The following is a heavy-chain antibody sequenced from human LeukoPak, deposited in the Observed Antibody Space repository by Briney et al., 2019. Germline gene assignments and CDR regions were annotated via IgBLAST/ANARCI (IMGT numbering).Heavy chain of an antibody. CDR1: GGSISSYY. CDR3: AREAPLGYYYYGMDV. V-gene: IGHV4-59*01. CDR2: IYYSGST. Sequence: ASETLSLTCTVSGGSISSYYWSWIRQPPGKGLEWIGYIYYSGSTNYNPSLKSRVTISVDTSKNQFSLKLSSVTAADTAVYYCAREAPLGYYYYGMDVWGQGTTVTVSS. J-gene: IGHJ6*02.